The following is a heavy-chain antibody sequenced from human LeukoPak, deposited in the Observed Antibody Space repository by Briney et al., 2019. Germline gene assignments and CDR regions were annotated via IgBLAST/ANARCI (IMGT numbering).Heavy chain of an antibody. CDR3: ARVRPRSGWSDNIDY. J-gene: IGHJ4*02. Sequence: PSETLSLTCTVSGGSISSYYWSWIRQPPGKGLEWIGEINHSGSTNYNPSLKSRVTISVDTSKNQFSLKLSSVTAADTAVYYCARVRPRSGWSDNIDYWGQGTLVTVSS. D-gene: IGHD6-19*01. V-gene: IGHV4-34*01. CDR2: INHSGST. CDR1: GGSISSYY.